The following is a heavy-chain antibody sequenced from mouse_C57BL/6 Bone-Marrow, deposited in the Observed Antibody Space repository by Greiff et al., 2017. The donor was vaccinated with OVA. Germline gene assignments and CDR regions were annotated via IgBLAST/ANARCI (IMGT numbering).Heavy chain of an antibody. CDR1: GYSITSGYD. CDR3: ARELRCYYLDY. V-gene: IGHV3-1*01. Sequence: VQLKESGPGMVKPSQSLSLTCTVTGYSITSGYDWHWIRHFPGNKLEWMGYISYSGSTNYNPSLKSRISITHDTSKNHFFLKLNSVTTEDTSTYYCARELRCYYLDYWGQGTTLTVSS. D-gene: IGHD1-1*01. CDR2: ISYSGST. J-gene: IGHJ2*01.